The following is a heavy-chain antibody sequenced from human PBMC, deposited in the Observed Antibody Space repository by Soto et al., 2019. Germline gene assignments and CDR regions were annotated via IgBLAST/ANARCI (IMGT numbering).Heavy chain of an antibody. CDR3: APRHGIVVVPAARKQGQSPDVFDI. V-gene: IGHV3-23*01. Sequence: EVQLLESGGGLVQPGGSLRLSCAASGFTFSSYAMSWVRQAPGKGLEWVSAISGSGGSTYYADSVKGRFTISRDNSKNSLYLQMNSLRVEDTAVYYCAPRHGIVVVPAARKQGQSPDVFDIWGQGTMDTVSS. CDR1: GFTFSSYA. D-gene: IGHD2-2*01. J-gene: IGHJ3*02. CDR2: ISGSGGST.